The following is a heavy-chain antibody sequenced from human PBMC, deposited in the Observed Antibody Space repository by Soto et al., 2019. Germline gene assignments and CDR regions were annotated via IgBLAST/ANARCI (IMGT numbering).Heavy chain of an antibody. CDR3: AKTGFWSDYRVADY. CDR1: GGSISSSSSY. J-gene: IGHJ4*02. D-gene: IGHD3-3*01. Sequence: QLQLQESGPGLVKPSETLSLICTVSGGSISSSSSYWGWIRQPPGKGLEWIGSINYSGSTYYNPSLKSRITISVDTSKNQFSLKLSSVTAADTAVYFCAKTGFWSDYRVADYWGQGTLVTVSS. CDR2: INYSGST. V-gene: IGHV4-39*01.